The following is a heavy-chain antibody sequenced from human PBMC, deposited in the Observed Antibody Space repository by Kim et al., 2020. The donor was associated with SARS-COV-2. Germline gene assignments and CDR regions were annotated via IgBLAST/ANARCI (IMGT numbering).Heavy chain of an antibody. Sequence: GESLKISCKGSGYSFTSYWISWVRQMPGKGLEWMGRIDPSDSYTNYSPSFQGHVTISADKSISTAYLQWSSLKASDTAMYYCARHVGDITMVRGVIVGNWFDPWGQGTLVTVSS. V-gene: IGHV5-10-1*01. CDR3: ARHVGDITMVRGVIVGNWFDP. J-gene: IGHJ5*02. CDR1: GYSFTSYW. D-gene: IGHD3-10*01. CDR2: IDPSDSYT.